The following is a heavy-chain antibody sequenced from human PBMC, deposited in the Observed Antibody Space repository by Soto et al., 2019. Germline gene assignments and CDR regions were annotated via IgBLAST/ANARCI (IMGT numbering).Heavy chain of an antibody. CDR2: ISAYNGNT. CDR1: GYTFTSYG. Sequence: ASVKVSCKASGYTFTSYGISWVRQAPGQGLEWMGWISAYNGNTNYAQKLQGRVTMTTDTSTSTAYMELRSLRSDDTAVYYCARSRGTMVRGVYSYWGQGTLVTVSS. CDR3: ARSRGTMVRGVYSY. V-gene: IGHV1-18*01. J-gene: IGHJ4*02. D-gene: IGHD3-10*01.